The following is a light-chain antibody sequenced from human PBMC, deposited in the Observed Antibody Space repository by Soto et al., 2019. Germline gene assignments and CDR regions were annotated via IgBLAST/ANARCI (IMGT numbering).Light chain of an antibody. CDR1: QSVSSSY. J-gene: IGKJ5*01. CDR2: DTS. CDR3: QQYGSSPIT. V-gene: IGKV3D-20*01. Sequence: VVLTQSPATLSLSPGERGTLSCGVSQSVSSSYVACYQHKPGLAPRLLIHDTSSRAIGIPDRLSGSKSGTNFTLTIRRMEPEDVGMYYCQQYGSSPITFGQGTRLEIK.